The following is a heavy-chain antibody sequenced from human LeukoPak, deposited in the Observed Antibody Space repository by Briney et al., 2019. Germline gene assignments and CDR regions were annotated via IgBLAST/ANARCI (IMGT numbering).Heavy chain of an antibody. V-gene: IGHV4-39*01. CDR1: GGSVTTTYY. CDR2: LYHSGNS. J-gene: IGHJ5*02. CDR3: TRHQTNFYGSGAPFDP. D-gene: IGHD3-10*01. Sequence: PSETLSLTCSVSGGSVTTTYYWSWIRQPPGGGLEWIASLYHSGNSNYNPSLKSRVTMSVDTSKNQFSLQLTSMTAADTAIYYCTRHQTNFYGSGAPFDPWGQGTLVTVFS.